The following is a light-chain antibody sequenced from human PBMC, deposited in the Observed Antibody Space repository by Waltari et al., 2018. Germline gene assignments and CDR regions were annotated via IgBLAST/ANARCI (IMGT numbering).Light chain of an antibody. CDR2: GES. CDR1: QSVSRTY. Sequence: EIVLTQSPGTLSLSPGERATLSCRASQSVSRTYLAWYQQKPGQAPRLLIYGESTRATGIPDRFSGSGSGTDFTLTISRLEPEDFAVYYCQQYHNSPPEITFGPGTKVDIK. J-gene: IGKJ3*01. V-gene: IGKV3-20*01. CDR3: QQYHNSPPEIT.